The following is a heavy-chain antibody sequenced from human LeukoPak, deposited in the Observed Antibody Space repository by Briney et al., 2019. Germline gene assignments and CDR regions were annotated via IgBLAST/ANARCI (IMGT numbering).Heavy chain of an antibody. CDR1: GGSFSGYY. Sequence: SETLSLTCAVYGGSFSGYYWSWIRQPPGKGLEWIGEINHSGSTNYNPSLKSRVTISVDTSKNQFSLKLSSVTAADTAVYYCARDLSGYYANDAFDIWGQGTMVTVSS. CDR3: ARDLSGYYANDAFDI. D-gene: IGHD3-22*01. CDR2: INHSGST. V-gene: IGHV4-34*01. J-gene: IGHJ3*02.